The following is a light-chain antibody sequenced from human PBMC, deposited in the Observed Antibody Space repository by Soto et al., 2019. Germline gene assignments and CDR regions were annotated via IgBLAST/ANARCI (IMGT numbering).Light chain of an antibody. J-gene: IGKJ1*01. Sequence: DIQMTQSPSTLSASVGDRVTITCRASQSISTWLAWYQQKPGKAPKLLIYTASNLERGVPSRFSGSGSGTYFTLTISSLQPDDFATYYCQQHNSYPRTFGQGTKVEMK. V-gene: IGKV1-5*03. CDR3: QQHNSYPRT. CDR2: TAS. CDR1: QSISTW.